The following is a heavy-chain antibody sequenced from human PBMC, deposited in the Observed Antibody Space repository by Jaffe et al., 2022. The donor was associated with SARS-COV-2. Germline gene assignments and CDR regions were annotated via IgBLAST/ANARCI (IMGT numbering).Heavy chain of an antibody. J-gene: IGHJ6*03. D-gene: IGHD6-6*01. V-gene: IGHV4-39*01. CDR3: ARLENYYFYMDV. CDR1: GGSISSSSYY. CDR2: IHYKGST. Sequence: QLQLQESGPGLVKPSETLSLTCAVSGGSISSSSYYWGWIRQPPGKGLEWIGGIHYKGSTYYNPSLKSRVTISVDTSKNQFSLRLSSVTAADTAVYYCARLENYYFYMDVWGKGTTVTVSS.